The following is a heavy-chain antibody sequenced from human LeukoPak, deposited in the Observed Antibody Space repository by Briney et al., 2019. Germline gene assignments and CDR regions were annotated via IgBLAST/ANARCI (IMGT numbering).Heavy chain of an antibody. Sequence: SETLSLTCTVSGYSISSGYYWGWIRQPPGKGLEWIGSIYHSGSTYYNPSLKSRVTISVDTSENQFSLKLSSVTAADTAVYYCARLYNRPVATDNWFDPWGQGTLVTVSS. V-gene: IGHV4-38-2*02. CDR3: ARLYNRPVATDNWFDP. CDR1: GYSISSGYY. CDR2: IYHSGST. J-gene: IGHJ5*02. D-gene: IGHD5-12*01.